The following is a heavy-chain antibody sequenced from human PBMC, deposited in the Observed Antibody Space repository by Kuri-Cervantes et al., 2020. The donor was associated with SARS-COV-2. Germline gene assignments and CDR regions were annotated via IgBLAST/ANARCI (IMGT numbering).Heavy chain of an antibody. V-gene: IGHV1-2*04. CDR3: ARGGGARGILVVLGWRGAGLLDF. D-gene: IGHD2-21*01. CDR1: GYTFTDYY. CDR2: INPNSGGK. J-gene: IGHJ4*02. Sequence: ASVKVSCKASGYTFTDYYIYWVRQAPGQGLEWMGWINPNSGGKNYAQKFQGWVTITRDTSPTTGYMELTSLRSEDTAVYYCARGGGARGILVVLGWRGAGLLDFWGQGTLVTVSS.